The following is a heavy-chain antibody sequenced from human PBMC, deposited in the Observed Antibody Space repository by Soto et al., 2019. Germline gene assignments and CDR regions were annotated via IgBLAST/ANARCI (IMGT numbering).Heavy chain of an antibody. J-gene: IGHJ4*02. CDR2: IIPFHGVT. Sequence: QVQLGQSGAEVKKPGSSVKVACKASGGTFSPYTINWVRQAPGQGLEWMGRIIPFHGVTNYAQKFQARFTITADKSTSTAYMELSGLRFEDTAMYYCTRDWEITVSTWSFGGFWGRGTLVPVSS. CDR3: TRDWEITVSTWSFGGF. CDR1: GGTFSPYT. D-gene: IGHD3-10*01. V-gene: IGHV1-69*02.